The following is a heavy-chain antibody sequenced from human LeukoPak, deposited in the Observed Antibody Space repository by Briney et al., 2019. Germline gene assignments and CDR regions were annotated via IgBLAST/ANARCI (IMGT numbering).Heavy chain of an antibody. D-gene: IGHD2-2*02. CDR2: ISGSGGST. CDR3: AKVSACSSTSCYTADLNYFDY. CDR1: GFTFSSYA. Sequence: GGSLRLSCAASGFTFSSYAMSWVRQAPGKGLEWVSAISGSGGSTYYADSVKGWFTISRDNSKNTPYLQMNRLRAEDTAVYYCAKVSACSSTSCYTADLNYFDYWGQGTLVTVSS. V-gene: IGHV3-23*01. J-gene: IGHJ4*02.